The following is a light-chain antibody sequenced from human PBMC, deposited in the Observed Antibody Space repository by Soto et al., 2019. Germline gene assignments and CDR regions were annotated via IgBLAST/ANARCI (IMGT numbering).Light chain of an antibody. CDR1: SSDVGSSNL. Sequence: QSALAQRASMSGSPGQSITFSCTGTSSDVGSSNLVSWYQQHPGKAPKLLIYEVSKRPSGVSNRFSGSKSGNTASLTISGLQAEDEADYYCCSYAGSSTHVFGTGTKVTVL. V-gene: IGLV2-23*02. CDR2: EVS. CDR3: CSYAGSSTHV. J-gene: IGLJ1*01.